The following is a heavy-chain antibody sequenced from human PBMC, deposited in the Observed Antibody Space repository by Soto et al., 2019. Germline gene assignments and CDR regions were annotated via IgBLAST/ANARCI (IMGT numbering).Heavy chain of an antibody. V-gene: IGHV3-64D*06. CDR1: GFTFSSYA. J-gene: IGHJ4*02. CDR2: ISSNGGST. D-gene: IGHD6-19*01. CDR3: VKETGARAGPRGN. Sequence: WVSLRLSCLASGFTFSSYAMHWVRKAPGKVLEYVSAISSNGGSTYYADSVKGRFTISRDNSKNTLYLQMSSLRAEDTAVYYWVKETGARAGPRGNRGQRSLVANSS.